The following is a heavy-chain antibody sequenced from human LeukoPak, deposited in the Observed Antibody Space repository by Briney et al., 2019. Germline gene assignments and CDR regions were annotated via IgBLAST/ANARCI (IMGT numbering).Heavy chain of an antibody. CDR1: GFTVSSNY. Sequence: GGSLRLSCAASGFTVSSNYMSWVRQAPGKGLEWVSVIYSGGSTYYADSVKGRFTISRDNSKNTLYLQMNSLRAEDTAVYYCARDQGRYFDWLPSPAYYYYGMDVWGQGTTVTVSS. CDR2: IYSGGST. V-gene: IGHV3-66*02. D-gene: IGHD3-9*01. J-gene: IGHJ6*02. CDR3: ARDQGRYFDWLPSPAYYYYGMDV.